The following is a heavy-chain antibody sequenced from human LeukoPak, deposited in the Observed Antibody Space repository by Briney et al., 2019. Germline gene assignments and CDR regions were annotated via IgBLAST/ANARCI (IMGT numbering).Heavy chain of an antibody. CDR1: GGSISSGSYD. D-gene: IGHD3-10*01. CDR3: TKGRGI. CDR2: IYTSGST. J-gene: IGHJ4*02. Sequence: SETLSLTCTVSGGSISSGSYDWYWIRQPAGKGLEWIGHIYTSGSTDYNPSLKSRVTISVATSKNQFSLKLTSVTAADTAIYYCTKGRGIWGQGTLVAVSS. V-gene: IGHV4-61*09.